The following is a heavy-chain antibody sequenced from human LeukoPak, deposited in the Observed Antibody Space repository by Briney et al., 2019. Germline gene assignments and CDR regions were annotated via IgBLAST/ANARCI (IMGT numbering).Heavy chain of an antibody. V-gene: IGHV4-59*12. D-gene: IGHD3-16*02. CDR3: ARGQYDYVWGSYRPFGYYFDY. J-gene: IGHJ4*02. CDR2: IFYSGNT. Sequence: PSETLSLTCTVSGGSMNSYFWTWIRQPPGKGLEWIGYIFYSGNTNYNPSLESRATISVDTSKNLFSLKLSSVTAADTAVYYCARGQYDYVWGSYRPFGYYFDYWGQGTLVTVSS. CDR1: GGSMNSYF.